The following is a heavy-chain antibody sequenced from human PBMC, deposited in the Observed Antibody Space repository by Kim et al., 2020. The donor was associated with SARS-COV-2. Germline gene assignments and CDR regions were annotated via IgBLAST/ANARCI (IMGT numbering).Heavy chain of an antibody. V-gene: IGHV4-59*01. CDR3: ARVEVYCSSPRCYFSDYYYYMDV. Sequence: SETLSLTCTVSGGSISDYYWSWIRQPPGEGLEWIGYIYYSGSTNYNPSLKSRVTMSLDTSKSEFSLRLSSVTAADTAVYYCARVEVYCSSPRCYFSDYYYYMDVWGKGTTVTVSS. J-gene: IGHJ6*03. CDR1: GGSISDYY. D-gene: IGHD2-2*01. CDR2: IYYSGST.